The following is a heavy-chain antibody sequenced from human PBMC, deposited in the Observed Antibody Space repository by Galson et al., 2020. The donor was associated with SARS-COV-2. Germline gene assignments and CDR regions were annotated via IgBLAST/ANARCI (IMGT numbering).Heavy chain of an antibody. CDR3: ARGAYCGGDCYSRWYFDL. CDR1: GGSISSYY. J-gene: IGHJ2*01. CDR2: IYYSGST. D-gene: IGHD2-21*02. Sequence: SETLSLTCTVSGGSISSYYWSWIRQPPGKGLEWIGYIYYSGSTNYNPSLKSRVTISVDTSKNQFSLKLSSVTAADTAVYYCARGAYCGGDCYSRWYFDLWGRGTLVTVSS. V-gene: IGHV4-59*01.